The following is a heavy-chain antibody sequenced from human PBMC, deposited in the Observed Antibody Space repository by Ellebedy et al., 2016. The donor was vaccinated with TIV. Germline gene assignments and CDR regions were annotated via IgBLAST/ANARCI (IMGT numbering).Heavy chain of an antibody. Sequence: PGGSLRLSCAGSGFTISNVFMNWVRQAPGKGLEWVGRITGLSDGGTIDFAGTVKGRFTISRDDSRNTVNLQMNSLTAEDTGIYYCAMGVGIYAFDTWGQGTMLTVSS. CDR1: GFTISNVF. CDR3: AMGVGIYAFDT. CDR2: ITGLSDGGTI. V-gene: IGHV3-15*07. J-gene: IGHJ3*02. D-gene: IGHD3-3*01.